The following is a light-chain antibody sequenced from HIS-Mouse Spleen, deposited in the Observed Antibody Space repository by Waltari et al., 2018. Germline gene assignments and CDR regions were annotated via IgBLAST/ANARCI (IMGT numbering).Light chain of an antibody. V-gene: IGLV2-11*01. CDR3: CSYAGSYTLV. Sequence: QSALTQPRSVSGSPGPSVTISCHGTLRLVGRYTYCPWYQQPPGKAPKLMIYDVSKRPSGVPDRFSGSKSGNTASLTISGLQAEDEADYYCCSYAGSYTLVFGGGTKLTVL. CDR2: DVS. J-gene: IGLJ2*01. CDR1: LRLVGRYTY.